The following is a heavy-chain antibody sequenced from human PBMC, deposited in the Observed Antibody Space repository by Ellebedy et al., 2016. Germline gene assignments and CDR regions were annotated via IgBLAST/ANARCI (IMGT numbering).Heavy chain of an antibody. CDR2: ISYDGSNK. D-gene: IGHD3-9*01. J-gene: IGHJ3*02. CDR3: ARLLTGYYSDAFDI. CDR1: GFTFSSYA. Sequence: GGSLRLSCAASGFTFSSYAMHWVRQAPGKGLEWVAVISYDGSNKYYADSVKGRFTISRDNSKNTLYLQMNSLRAEDTAVYYCARLLTGYYSDAFDIWGQGTMVTVSS. V-gene: IGHV3-30-3*01.